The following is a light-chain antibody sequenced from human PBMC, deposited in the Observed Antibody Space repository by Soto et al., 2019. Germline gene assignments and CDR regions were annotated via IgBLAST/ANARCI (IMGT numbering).Light chain of an antibody. CDR3: KQDRTWPPWK. J-gene: IGKJ1*01. Sequence: EIVLTQSAATLPVSPGDSATLSCRASQSVGPNLVWYQQRFGQSHRLLIYHVSTRATGVPARFSGRGSETEFTLTIRSVQPGDFAIYYCKQDRTWPPWKCGEGTKVDIK. V-gene: IGKV3-15*01. CDR1: QSVGPN. CDR2: HVS.